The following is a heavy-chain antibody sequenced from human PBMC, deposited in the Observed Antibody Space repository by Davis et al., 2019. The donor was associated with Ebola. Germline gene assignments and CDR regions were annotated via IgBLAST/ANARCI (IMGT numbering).Heavy chain of an antibody. J-gene: IGHJ4*02. CDR1: GGSISSYY. D-gene: IGHD3-22*01. CDR2: IYYSGST. Sequence: MPSETLSLTCTVSGGSISSYYWSWIRQPPGKGLEWIGYIYYSGSTYYNPSLKSRVTISVDTSKNQFSLKLSSVTAADTAVYYCARDHYYDRGHFDYWGQGTLVTVSS. V-gene: IGHV4-59*12. CDR3: ARDHYYDRGHFDY.